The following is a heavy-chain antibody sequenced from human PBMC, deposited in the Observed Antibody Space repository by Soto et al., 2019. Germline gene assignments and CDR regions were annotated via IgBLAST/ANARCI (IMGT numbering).Heavy chain of an antibody. CDR2: IIPIFGTA. J-gene: IGHJ3*02. CDR3: ASPHYDFWSGHYQGANDAFDI. CDR1: GGTFSSYA. V-gene: IGHV1-69*13. D-gene: IGHD3-3*01. Sequence: SMKVSCKASGGTFSSYAISWVRQAPGQGLEWMGGIIPIFGTANYAQKFQGRVTITADESTSTAYMELSSMRSEDTAVYYCASPHYDFWSGHYQGANDAFDIWGQGTMVTVSS.